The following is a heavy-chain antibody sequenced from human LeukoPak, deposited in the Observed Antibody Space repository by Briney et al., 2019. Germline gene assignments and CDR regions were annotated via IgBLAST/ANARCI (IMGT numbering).Heavy chain of an antibody. CDR2: IFHTGST. J-gene: IGHJ4*02. CDR3: ARDHSSSSEDY. Sequence: SETLSLTCTVSGYSISSGFYWAWIRQPPGKGLEWIGSIFHTGSTYHNPSLKSRVTISVDTSKNQFSLKLNSVTAADTAVYYCARDHSSSSEDYWGQGTLVTVSS. D-gene: IGHD6-13*01. V-gene: IGHV4-38-2*02. CDR1: GYSISSGFY.